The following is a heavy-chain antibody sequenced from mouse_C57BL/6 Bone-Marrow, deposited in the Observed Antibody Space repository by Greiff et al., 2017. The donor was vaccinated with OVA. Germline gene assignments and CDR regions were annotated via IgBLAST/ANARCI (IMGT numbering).Heavy chain of an antibody. J-gene: IGHJ2*01. V-gene: IGHV1-81*01. D-gene: IGHD3-3*01. CDR2: IYPRSGNT. CDR3: AIYALARVYFDY. Sequence: QVQLKQSGAELARPGASVKLSCKASGYTFTSYGISWVKQRTGQGLEWIGEIYPRSGNTYYNEKFKGKATLTAYKSSSTAYMELRSLTSEDSAVYFCAIYALARVYFDYWGQGTTLTVSS. CDR1: GYTFTSYG.